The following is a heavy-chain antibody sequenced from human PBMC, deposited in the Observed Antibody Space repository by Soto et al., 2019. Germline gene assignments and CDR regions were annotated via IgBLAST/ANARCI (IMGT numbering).Heavy chain of an antibody. CDR2: IYNTGAT. J-gene: IGHJ6*02. D-gene: IGHD4-17*01. V-gene: IGHV4-39*01. CDR1: DGPFTSGNEY. CDR3: ARADVVTIRETDTRDDYFGMEA. Sequence: HLQLQESGPGLVKPSETLSLTCTVSDGPFTSGNEYWTWIRQPPGKGLEWIGSIYNTGATYYNPSLESRLTMSVDTSRKQFAVKLNSVTAADTAVYYCARADVVTIRETDTRDDYFGMEAWGQGTTVTVSS.